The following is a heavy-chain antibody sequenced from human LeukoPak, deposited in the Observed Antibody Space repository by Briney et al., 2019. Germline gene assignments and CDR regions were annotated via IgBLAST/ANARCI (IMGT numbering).Heavy chain of an antibody. J-gene: IGHJ4*02. Sequence: GGSLRLSCAASGFTFSSYAMGWVRQAPGKGLEWVSAISGSGGSTYYADSVKGRFTISRDNSKNTLYLQMNSLRAEDTAVYYCAKGLGWELLPFDYWGQGTLVTVSS. D-gene: IGHD1-26*01. CDR2: ISGSGGST. CDR3: AKGLGWELLPFDY. CDR1: GFTFSSYA. V-gene: IGHV3-23*01.